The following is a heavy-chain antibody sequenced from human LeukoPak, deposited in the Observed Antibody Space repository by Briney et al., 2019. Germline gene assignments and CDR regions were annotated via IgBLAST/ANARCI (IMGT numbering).Heavy chain of an antibody. Sequence: GGSLRLSCAASGFTFSSYSMNWVRQAPGKGLEWVSSISSSSSYIYYTDSVKGRFTISRDNAKNSLYLQMNSLRAEDTAVYYCARQISGSYYPYWYFDLWGRSTLVTVSS. J-gene: IGHJ2*01. D-gene: IGHD1-26*01. CDR3: ARQISGSYYPYWYFDL. CDR1: GFTFSSYS. V-gene: IGHV3-21*01. CDR2: ISSSSSYI.